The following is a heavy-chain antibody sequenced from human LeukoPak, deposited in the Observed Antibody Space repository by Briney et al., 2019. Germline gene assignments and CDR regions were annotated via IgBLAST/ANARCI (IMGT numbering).Heavy chain of an antibody. D-gene: IGHD1-26*01. J-gene: IGHJ4*02. CDR2: ISSSSSYK. V-gene: IGHV3-21*01. CDR3: ARDSGSYSFDY. CDR1: GFTFSSYS. Sequence: GSLRLSCAASGFTFSSYSMNWVRQAPGKGLEWVSSISSSSSYKYYADSVKGRFTISRDNAKNSLYLQMNSLRAEDTAVYYCARDSGSYSFDYWGQGTLVTVSS.